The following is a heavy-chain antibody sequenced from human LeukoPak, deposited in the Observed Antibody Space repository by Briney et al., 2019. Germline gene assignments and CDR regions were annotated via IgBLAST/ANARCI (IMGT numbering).Heavy chain of an antibody. CDR1: GFTFSSYW. D-gene: IGHD6-19*01. V-gene: IGHV3-74*01. CDR3: ARVIYSGWEGELSD. Sequence: GGTLRLSCAASGFTFSSYWMHWVRQAAGKGLVWVSRINSDGSTTSYADSVMGRFPISRDNAKNTLYLQMNSLRAEDTAVYYCARVIYSGWEGELSDWGQGTLVTVSS. J-gene: IGHJ4*02. CDR2: INSDGSTT.